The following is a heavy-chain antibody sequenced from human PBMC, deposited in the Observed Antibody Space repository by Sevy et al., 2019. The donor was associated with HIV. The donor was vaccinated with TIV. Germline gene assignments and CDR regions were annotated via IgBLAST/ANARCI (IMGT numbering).Heavy chain of an antibody. D-gene: IGHD3-22*01. Sequence: ASVKVSCKASGYTFTSYGISWVRQAPGQGLEWMGWISAYNGNTNYAQKLQGRVTMTTDTSTSTAYMELRSLRSDDTAVYYCARAEYYYDSSGYPIWGQWTMVTVSS. CDR3: ARAEYYYDSSGYPI. CDR2: ISAYNGNT. J-gene: IGHJ3*02. V-gene: IGHV1-18*04. CDR1: GYTFTSYG.